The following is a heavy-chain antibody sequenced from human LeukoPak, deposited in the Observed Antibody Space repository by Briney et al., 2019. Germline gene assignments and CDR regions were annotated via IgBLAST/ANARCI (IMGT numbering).Heavy chain of an antibody. Sequence: GGSLRLSCAASGFTFSSYWMSWVRQAPGKGLEWVSSISSSSNYIYYADSVRGRFTISRDNAKNSLSLQMNSLRAEDTAVYYCARDRLLEDREYNYYFYMDVWGKGTTVTVSS. CDR1: GFTFSSYW. J-gene: IGHJ6*03. CDR3: ARDRLLEDREYNYYFYMDV. CDR2: ISSSSNYI. V-gene: IGHV3-21*01. D-gene: IGHD1-1*01.